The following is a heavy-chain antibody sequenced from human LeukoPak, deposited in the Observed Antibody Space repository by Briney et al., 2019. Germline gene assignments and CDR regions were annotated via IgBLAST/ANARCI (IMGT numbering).Heavy chain of an antibody. CDR2: IKSKTDGGTT. CDR1: GLTFNKAW. J-gene: IGHJ4*02. D-gene: IGHD1-26*01. CDR3: ARDLGYSGSSNFDY. Sequence: GGSLRLSCAASGLTFNKAWMGWVRQAPGKGLENIGRIKSKTDGGTTDYAAPVKGRFTISRDDSKNTLYLQMNSLRAEDTAVYYCARDLGYSGSSNFDYWGQGTLVTVSS. V-gene: IGHV3-15*01.